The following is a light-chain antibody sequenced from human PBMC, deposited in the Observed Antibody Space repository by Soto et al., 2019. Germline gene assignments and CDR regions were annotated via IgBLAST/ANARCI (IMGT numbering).Light chain of an antibody. CDR1: QDISNY. V-gene: IGKV1-33*01. CDR2: DAS. Sequence: DIQMTQSPSSLSASVADRVTITCQASQDISNYLNWYQQKPGKAPKLLIYDASNLETGVPSRFSGSGSGTDFTFTISSLQPEDIATYYCQQYDNLHLTFGGGTKVEIK. J-gene: IGKJ4*01. CDR3: QQYDNLHLT.